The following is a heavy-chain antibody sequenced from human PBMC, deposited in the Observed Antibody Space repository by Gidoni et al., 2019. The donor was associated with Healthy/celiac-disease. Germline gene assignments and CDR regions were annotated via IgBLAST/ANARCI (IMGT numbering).Heavy chain of an antibody. CDR1: GFTFSSYN. CDR3: ARDLGVTVSDAFDI. J-gene: IGHJ3*02. Sequence: VQLVESGGALVQPGGSLRLPCAASGFTFSSYNMNWVRQAPGKGLEWVSYITTSSSTIYYADSLQGRFTISRDNGKNSLYLQMNSLRAEDTAVYYCARDLGVTVSDAFDIWGQGTMVTVSS. CDR2: ITTSSSTI. D-gene: IGHD3-16*01. V-gene: IGHV3-48*01.